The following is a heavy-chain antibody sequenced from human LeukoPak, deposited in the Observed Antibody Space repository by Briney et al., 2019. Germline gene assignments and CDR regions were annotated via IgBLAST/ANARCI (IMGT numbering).Heavy chain of an antibody. CDR2: INQDGSQK. V-gene: IGHV3-7*01. CDR3: ARWNYGLDA. D-gene: IGHD1-1*01. J-gene: IGHJ6*02. Sequence: GGSLRLSCAASGITFSIYLMTWVRQAPGKGLEWVANINQDGSQKYYVDSVKGRFTISRDNAKNSLYLQMNSLRAEDTAVYFRARWNYGLDAWGQGTTVTVSS. CDR1: GITFSIYL.